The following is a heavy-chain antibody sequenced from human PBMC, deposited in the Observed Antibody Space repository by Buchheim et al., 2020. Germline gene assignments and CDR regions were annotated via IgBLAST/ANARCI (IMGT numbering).Heavy chain of an antibody. CDR1: GFTFSSYA. Sequence: EVQLLESGGGLVQPGGSLRLSCAASGFTFSSYAMSWVRQAPGKGLEWVSAISGSGGSTYYADSVKGRFTISRDNSKNTLYLQMNSLRAEDTAVYYCAKDRSYYDFWSGYYSPRGFVVFYGMDVWGQGTT. CDR3: AKDRSYYDFWSGYYSPRGFVVFYGMDV. V-gene: IGHV3-23*01. D-gene: IGHD3-3*01. CDR2: ISGSGGST. J-gene: IGHJ6*02.